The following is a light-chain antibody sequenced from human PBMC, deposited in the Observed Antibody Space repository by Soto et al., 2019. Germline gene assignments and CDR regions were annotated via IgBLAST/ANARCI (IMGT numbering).Light chain of an antibody. CDR3: NSYTSSSLYV. Sequence: QSALTQPASVSGSPGQSITISCTGTSSDVGSYNYVSWYQQHPGKAPKLMIYDVSNRPSGVSTRFSGSKSGNTASLTISGLQGEDEADYYCNSYTSSSLYVFGSGTKLTVL. CDR1: SSDVGSYNY. V-gene: IGLV2-14*01. CDR2: DVS. J-gene: IGLJ1*01.